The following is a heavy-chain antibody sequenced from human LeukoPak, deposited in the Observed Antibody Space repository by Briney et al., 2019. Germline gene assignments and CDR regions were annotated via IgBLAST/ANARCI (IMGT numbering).Heavy chain of an antibody. Sequence: GASVKVSCKASGYTFTNHDINWVRQASGQGLEWMGLMNPKSGNTGYLQKFQGRVTMTRDTSMSTAFMELSSLTSEDTAVYYCARGVNSQGTAMVLFDSWGQGSLVTVSA. V-gene: IGHV1-8*01. CDR2: MNPKSGNT. CDR1: GYTFTNHD. D-gene: IGHD5-18*01. CDR3: ARGVNSQGTAMVLFDS. J-gene: IGHJ4*02.